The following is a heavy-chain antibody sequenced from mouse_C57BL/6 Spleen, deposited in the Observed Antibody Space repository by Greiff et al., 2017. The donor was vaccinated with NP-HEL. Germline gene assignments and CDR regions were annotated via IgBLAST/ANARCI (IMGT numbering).Heavy chain of an antibody. V-gene: IGHV1-61*01. J-gene: IGHJ2*01. CDR2: IYPSDSET. CDR3: ARGEGYNPFGY. CDR1: GYTFTSYW. D-gene: IGHD3-1*01. Sequence: QVQLQQPGAELVRPGSSVKLSCKASGYTFTSYWMDWVKQRPGQGLEWIGNIYPSDSETHYNQKFKDKATLTVDKSSSTAYMQLSSLTSEDSAVYYCARGEGYNPFGYWGKGTTLTVSS.